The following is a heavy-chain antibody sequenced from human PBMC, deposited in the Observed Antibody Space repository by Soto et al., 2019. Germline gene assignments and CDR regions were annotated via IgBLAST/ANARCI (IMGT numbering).Heavy chain of an antibody. J-gene: IGHJ3*02. V-gene: IGHV1-69*04. Sequence: SVKVSCKASGGTFSSYTISWVRQAPGQGLEWMGRIIPILGIANYAQKFQGRVTITADKSTSTAYMELSSLRSEDTAVYYCARDCSGGSCYLDDAFDIWGQGTMVTVSS. CDR3: ARDCSGGSCYLDDAFDI. CDR2: IIPILGIA. D-gene: IGHD2-15*01. CDR1: GGTFSSYT.